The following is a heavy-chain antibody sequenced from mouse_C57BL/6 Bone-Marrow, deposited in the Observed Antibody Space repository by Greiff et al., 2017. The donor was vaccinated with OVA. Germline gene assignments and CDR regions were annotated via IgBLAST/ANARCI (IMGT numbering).Heavy chain of an antibody. CDR2: IHPSDSDT. V-gene: IGHV1-74*01. D-gene: IGHD1-1*01. Sequence: QVQLQQPGAELVKPGASVKVSCKASGYTFTSYWMHWVKQRPGQGLEWIGRIHPSDSDTNYNQKFKGKATLTVDKSSSTAYMQLSSLAADDSAVYYCAIVLLRSAWFAYWGQGTLVTVSA. CDR1: GYTFTSYW. J-gene: IGHJ3*01. CDR3: AIVLLRSAWFAY.